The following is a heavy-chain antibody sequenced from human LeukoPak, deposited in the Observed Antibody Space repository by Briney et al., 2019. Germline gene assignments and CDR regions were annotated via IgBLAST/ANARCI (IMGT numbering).Heavy chain of an antibody. Sequence: AAVKVSCKASGGTFSSYAISWVRQAPGQGLEWMGRIIPILAIANYAQKFQGRVTITADKSTSTAYMELSSLRSEDTAVYYCARDKSSSGFDPWGQGTLVTVSS. D-gene: IGHD6-6*01. J-gene: IGHJ5*02. CDR3: ARDKSSSGFDP. V-gene: IGHV1-69*04. CDR1: GGTFSSYA. CDR2: IIPILAIA.